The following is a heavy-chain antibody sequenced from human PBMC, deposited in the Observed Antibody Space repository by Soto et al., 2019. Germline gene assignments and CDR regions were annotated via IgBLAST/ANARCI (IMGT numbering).Heavy chain of an antibody. J-gene: IGHJ5*02. D-gene: IGHD6-25*01. CDR3: ARDNTLSGYCWFDP. CDR1: GYIFTSYG. Sequence: ASVKVSCKASGYIFTSYGISWVRQAPGQGLEWMGWISAYNGNTNYAQKLQGRVTMTTDTSTSTAYMELRSLRSDDTAVYYCARDNTLSGYCWFDPWGQGTLVTVSS. V-gene: IGHV1-18*01. CDR2: ISAYNGNT.